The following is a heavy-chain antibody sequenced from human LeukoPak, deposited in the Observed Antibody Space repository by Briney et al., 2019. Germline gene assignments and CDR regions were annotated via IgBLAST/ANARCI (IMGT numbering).Heavy chain of an antibody. CDR1: GFAFGGFA. V-gene: IGHV3-23*01. Sequence: GGSLRLSCSASGFAFGGFAMGWVRQAPGKGLAWVSSVSGSGGNTYYADSVEGRFTVSRDNSKNTLYLQMNSLRAEDTALYYCARGRGGDYVPSRFDYWGQGTLVTVSS. CDR2: VSGSGGNT. CDR3: ARGRGGDYVPSRFDY. D-gene: IGHD4-17*01. J-gene: IGHJ4*02.